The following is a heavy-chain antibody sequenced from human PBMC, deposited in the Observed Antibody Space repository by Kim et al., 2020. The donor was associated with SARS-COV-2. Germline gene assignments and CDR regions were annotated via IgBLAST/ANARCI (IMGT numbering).Heavy chain of an antibody. D-gene: IGHD3-22*01. V-gene: IGHV3-30*04. J-gene: IGHJ6*02. CDR1: GFTFSSYA. Sequence: GGSLRLSCAASGFTFSSYAMHWVRQAPGKGLEWVAVISYDGSNKYYADSVKGRFTISRDNSKNTLYLQMNSLRAEDTAVYYCARGSGYYFDYYYGMDVWGQGTTVTVSS. CDR3: ARGSGYYFDYYYGMDV. CDR2: ISYDGSNK.